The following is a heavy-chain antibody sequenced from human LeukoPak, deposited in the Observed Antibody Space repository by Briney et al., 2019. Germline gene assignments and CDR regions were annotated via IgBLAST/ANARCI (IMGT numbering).Heavy chain of an antibody. CDR3: ARDGIAGGLNWFDP. Sequence: ASVKVSCKASGYTFTSYYMHWVRQAPGQGLEWMGWINPNSGDTNFAQKFQGRVTMTRDTSIRTAYMELSRLRSDDTAVYYCARDGIAGGLNWFDPWGQGTLVTVPS. CDR1: GYTFTSYY. J-gene: IGHJ5*02. CDR2: INPNSGDT. V-gene: IGHV1-2*02. D-gene: IGHD1-26*01.